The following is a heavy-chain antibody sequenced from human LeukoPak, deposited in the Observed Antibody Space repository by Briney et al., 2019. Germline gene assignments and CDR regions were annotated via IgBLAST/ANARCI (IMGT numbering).Heavy chain of an antibody. CDR3: ASHPPYDSSGYYYGPFDY. CDR1: GGTFISYA. CDR2: IIPIFGTA. J-gene: IGHJ4*02. V-gene: IGHV1-69*13. Sequence: SVKVSCKASGGTFISYAISWVRQAPGQGLEWMGGIIPIFGTANYAQKFQGRVTITADESTSTAYMELSSLRSEDTAVYYCASHPPYDSSGYYYGPFDYWGQGTLVTVSS. D-gene: IGHD3-22*01.